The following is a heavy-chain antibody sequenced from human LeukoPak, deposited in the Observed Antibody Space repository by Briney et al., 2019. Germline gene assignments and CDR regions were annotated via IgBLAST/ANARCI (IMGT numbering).Heavy chain of an antibody. CDR3: ATDYCSGPTCYLRFDP. CDR1: GYTFIHHY. D-gene: IGHD2-2*01. Sequence: ASVKVSCKPSGYTFIHHYIHWVRQAPGQGLEWMGWMNPNSGNTGYAQKFQGRVTMTRNTSISTAYMELSSLKSEDTAVYYCATDYCSGPTCYLRFDPWGQGTLVTVSS. J-gene: IGHJ5*02. V-gene: IGHV1-8*02. CDR2: MNPNSGNT.